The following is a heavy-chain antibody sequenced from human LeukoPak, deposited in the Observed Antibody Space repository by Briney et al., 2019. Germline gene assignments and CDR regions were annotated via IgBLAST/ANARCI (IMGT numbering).Heavy chain of an antibody. CDR2: INPNSGDT. D-gene: IGHD5-12*01. J-gene: IGHJ4*02. Sequence: ASVKVSCKASGYTFTGYYMHWVRQAPGQGLEWMGWINPNSGDTNYAQKFQGRVTMTRDTSITTAYMELSSLRSDDTAVYYCARFSDYEAYWGQGTLVTVSS. CDR1: GYTFTGYY. V-gene: IGHV1-2*02. CDR3: ARFSDYEAY.